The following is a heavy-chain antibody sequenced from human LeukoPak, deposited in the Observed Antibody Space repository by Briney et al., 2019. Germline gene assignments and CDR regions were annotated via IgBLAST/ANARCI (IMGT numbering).Heavy chain of an antibody. CDR3: ARARYQLPRPGFGGSVAGSTYFDY. CDR1: GFTFSSYA. CDR2: ISYDGSNK. V-gene: IGHV3-30*04. D-gene: IGHD2-2*01. Sequence: GGSLRLSCAASGFTFSSYAMHWVRQAPGKGLEWVAVISYDGSNKYYADSVKGRFTISRDNSKNTLYLQMNSLRAEDTAVYCCARARYQLPRPGFGGSVAGSTYFDYWGQGTLVTVSS. J-gene: IGHJ4*02.